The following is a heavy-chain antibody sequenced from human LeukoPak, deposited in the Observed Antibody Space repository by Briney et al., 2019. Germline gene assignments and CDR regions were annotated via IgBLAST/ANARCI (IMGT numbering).Heavy chain of an antibody. J-gene: IGHJ4*02. Sequence: GTLSLTCAVSGGSISSSNWWSWVRQPPGKGLEWVSAIGGSGTRTYNADSVKGRFTISRDNSKNTLYLQMNSLRAEDPAVYYCAKERGSTWFGGFDYWGQGTLVTVSS. CDR1: GGSISSSN. D-gene: IGHD3-10*01. CDR2: IGGSGTRT. V-gene: IGHV3-23*01. CDR3: AKERGSTWFGGFDY.